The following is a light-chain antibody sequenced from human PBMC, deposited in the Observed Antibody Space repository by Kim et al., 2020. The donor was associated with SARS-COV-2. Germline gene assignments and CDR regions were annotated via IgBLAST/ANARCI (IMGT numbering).Light chain of an antibody. CDR3: NSRDSSGNHVV. CDR1: SLRSYY. CDR2: GKN. J-gene: IGLJ2*01. V-gene: IGLV3-19*01. Sequence: VSVAWGQTVRITCQGDSLRSYYASWYQQKPGQAPVLVIYGKNNRPSGIPDRFSGSSSGNTASLTITGAQAEDEADYYCNSRDSSGNHVVFGGGTKLTVL.